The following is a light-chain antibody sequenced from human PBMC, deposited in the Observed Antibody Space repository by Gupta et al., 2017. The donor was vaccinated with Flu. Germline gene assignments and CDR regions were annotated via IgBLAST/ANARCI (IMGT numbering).Light chain of an antibody. V-gene: IGKV1-17*01. J-gene: IGKJ4*01. CDR2: AAG. CDR3: RQQNNFLVVT. CDR1: QGMRKE. Sequence: SSLSACVGERVTYTCRASQGMRKELAWYQQKPGRAPNRLNFAAGAQESGVPSRIISSGCGAESTVIISSLQPECCVFDYCRQQNNFLVVTIGEGNKVEIK.